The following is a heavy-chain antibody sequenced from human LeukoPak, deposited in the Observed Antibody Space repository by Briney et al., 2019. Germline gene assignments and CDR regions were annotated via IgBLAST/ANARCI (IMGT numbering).Heavy chain of an antibody. CDR1: GGTFSSYA. Sequence: GSSVKVSCKASGGTFSSYAISWVRQAPGQGLGWMGRIIPILGIANYAQKFQGRVTITADKSTSTAYMELSSLRSEDTAVYYCARDRVGATTRWFDPWGQGTLVIVSS. CDR3: ARDRVGATTRWFDP. CDR2: IIPILGIA. J-gene: IGHJ5*02. D-gene: IGHD1-26*01. V-gene: IGHV1-69*04.